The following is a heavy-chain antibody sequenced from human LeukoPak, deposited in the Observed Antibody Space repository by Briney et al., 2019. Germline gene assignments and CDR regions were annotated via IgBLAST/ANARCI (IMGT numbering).Heavy chain of an antibody. D-gene: IGHD2-15*01. V-gene: IGHV3-74*01. CDR2: INNDGSST. CDR1: WFTLTSYW. CDR3: ARSMGGYCSGGSCYNWFDP. Sequence: WGALRLPCAASWFTLTSYWMHWVRQAPGKGLVWVSRINNDGSSTSYADSVKGRFTISRDNAKNTLYLQMNSLRAEDTAVYYCARSMGGYCSGGSCYNWFDPWGQGTLVTVSS. J-gene: IGHJ5*02.